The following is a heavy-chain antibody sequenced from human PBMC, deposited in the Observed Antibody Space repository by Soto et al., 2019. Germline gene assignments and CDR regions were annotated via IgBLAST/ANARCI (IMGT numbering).Heavy chain of an antibody. Sequence: QVRLQESGPGLVKPSETLSLTCSVSGGSISVGDYYWSWIRQPPGKGLEWIGYIYNNGYTDYNPSLQSRVSISVDTSKNQFYLRLSSVTAADTAVYYSARDNCGGGDCSTIDYWGRRTLATVSS. V-gene: IGHV4-30-4*01. D-gene: IGHD2-21*01. J-gene: IGHJ4*02. CDR1: GGSISVGDYY. CDR2: IYNNGYT. CDR3: ARDNCGGGDCSTIDY.